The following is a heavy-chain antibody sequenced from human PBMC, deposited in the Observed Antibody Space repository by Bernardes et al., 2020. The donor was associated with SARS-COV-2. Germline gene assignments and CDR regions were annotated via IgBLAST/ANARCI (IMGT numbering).Heavy chain of an antibody. Sequence: SVKVACKASGGTFSSYAISWVRQAPGQGLEWMGRIIPIFGTANYAQKFQGRVTITADESTSTAYMELSSLRSEDTAVYYCARDGFGELSSLYYYYYGMDVWGQGTTVTVSS. J-gene: IGHJ6*02. D-gene: IGHD3-10*01. V-gene: IGHV1-69*13. CDR3: ARDGFGELSSLYYYYYGMDV. CDR2: IIPIFGTA. CDR1: GGTFSSYA.